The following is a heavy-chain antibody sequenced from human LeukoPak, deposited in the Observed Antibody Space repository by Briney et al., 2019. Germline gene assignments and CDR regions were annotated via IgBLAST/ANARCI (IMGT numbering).Heavy chain of an antibody. Sequence: NTGGSLRLSCAASGFTFSSYSMNWVRRAPGKGLEWVSSISSSSSYIYYADSVKGRFTISRDNAKNSLYLQMNSLRAEDTAVYYCAKDKQQLTHYYYYYMDVWGKGTTVTVSS. J-gene: IGHJ6*03. CDR2: ISSSSSYI. CDR1: GFTFSSYS. V-gene: IGHV3-21*01. CDR3: AKDKQQLTHYYYYYMDV. D-gene: IGHD6-13*01.